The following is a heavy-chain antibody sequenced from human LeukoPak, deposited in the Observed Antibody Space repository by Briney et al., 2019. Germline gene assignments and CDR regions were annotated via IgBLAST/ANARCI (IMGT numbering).Heavy chain of an antibody. CDR2: IYYSGSA. CDR1: GFSISSGYY. CDR3: ARDRASSGVAARWFDA. V-gene: IGHV4-38-2*02. D-gene: IGHD6-6*01. Sequence: SETLSLTCTVSGFSISSGYYWSWIRQPPGKGLEWIGSIYYSGSAYYNPSLKSRVTRSVDTSKNQFSLKLSSVTAADTAVYYCARDRASSGVAARWFDAWGQGTLVTVSS. J-gene: IGHJ5*02.